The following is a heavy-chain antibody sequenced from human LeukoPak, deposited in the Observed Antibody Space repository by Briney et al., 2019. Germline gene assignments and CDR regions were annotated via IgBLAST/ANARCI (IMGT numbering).Heavy chain of an antibody. V-gene: IGHV4-59*08. D-gene: IGHD6-13*01. CDR3: ATSLAAADRSTSPG. CDR1: GGSISSYY. J-gene: IGHJ4*02. CDR2: IYYSGST. Sequence: SETLSLTCTVSGGSISSYYWSWIRQPSGKGLEWIGYIYYSGSTDYNPSLKSRVTISVDTSKNQFTLRLSSVIAADTAVYYCATSLAAADRSTSPGWGQGTLVTVSS.